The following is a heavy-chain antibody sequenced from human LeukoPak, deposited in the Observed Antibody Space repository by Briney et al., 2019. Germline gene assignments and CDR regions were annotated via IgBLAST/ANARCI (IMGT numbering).Heavy chain of an antibody. Sequence: QPGGSLRLSCAASGFTFSNYNMNWVRQAPGKGLEWVSYISDRSTTIYYADSVKGRFTISRDNAKNSLNLQMNSLRPGDTAIYYCAISPPGSTVTPGSYWGQGTLVTVSS. V-gene: IGHV3-48*01. D-gene: IGHD5/OR15-5a*01. CDR2: ISDRSTTI. CDR1: GFTFSNYN. CDR3: AISPPGSTVTPGSY. J-gene: IGHJ4*02.